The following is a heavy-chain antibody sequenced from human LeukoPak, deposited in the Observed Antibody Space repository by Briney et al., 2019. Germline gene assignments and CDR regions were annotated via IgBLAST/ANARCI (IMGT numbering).Heavy chain of an antibody. CDR1: GFTFSSYG. J-gene: IGHJ4*02. CDR2: ISYDGSFK. CDR3: AKEQQLAVYYFDY. Sequence: GGSLRLSCVASGFTFSSYGMHWVRQAPGKGLEWVAVISYDGSFKYHVDSVKGRFTISRDNYKNTVYLQMNGLRAEDAAVYYCAKEQQLAVYYFDYWGQGTLVTVSS. V-gene: IGHV3-30*18. D-gene: IGHD6-13*01.